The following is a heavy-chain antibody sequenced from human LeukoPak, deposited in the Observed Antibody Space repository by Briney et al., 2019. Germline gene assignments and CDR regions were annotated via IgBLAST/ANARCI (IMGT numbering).Heavy chain of an antibody. CDR1: GFTFDDYG. Sequence: GGSLRLSCAASGFTFDDYGMSWVRQAPGKGLEWVSGINWNGGSTGYADSVKGRFTISRDNAKNSVYLQMNSLRAEDTALYHCARGVAVDWFDPWGQGTLVTVSS. CDR3: ARGVAVDWFDP. D-gene: IGHD2-15*01. V-gene: IGHV3-20*01. CDR2: INWNGGST. J-gene: IGHJ5*02.